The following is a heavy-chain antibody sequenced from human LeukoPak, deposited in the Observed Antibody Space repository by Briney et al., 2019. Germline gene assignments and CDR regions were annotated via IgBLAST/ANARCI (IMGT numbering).Heavy chain of an antibody. CDR3: ARRRYGSGDIDY. CDR2: ISSSGSTI. J-gene: IGHJ4*02. CDR1: GFTFSSYE. Sequence: PGRSLRLSCAASGFTFSSYEMNWVRQAPGKGLEWVSYISSSGSTIYYADSVKGRFTISRDNAKNSLYLQMNSLRAEDTAVYYCARRRYGSGDIDYWGQGTLVTVSS. D-gene: IGHD3-10*01. V-gene: IGHV3-48*03.